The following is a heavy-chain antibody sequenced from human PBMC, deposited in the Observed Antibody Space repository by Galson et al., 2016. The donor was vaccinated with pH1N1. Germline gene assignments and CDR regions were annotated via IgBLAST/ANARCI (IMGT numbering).Heavy chain of an antibody. CDR1: GGTFRSYV. J-gene: IGHJ4*02. D-gene: IGHD6-19*01. Sequence: VKVSCKASGGTFRSYVIIWVRQAPGQGLQWMGRIVPITGVTNYAQQFQDRVTITADESTSTVYMELSSLRSEDTAVYYCARGLSYNSGWVEDWGQGTLVTVSS. V-gene: IGHV1-69*04. CDR2: IVPITGVT. CDR3: ARGLSYNSGWVED.